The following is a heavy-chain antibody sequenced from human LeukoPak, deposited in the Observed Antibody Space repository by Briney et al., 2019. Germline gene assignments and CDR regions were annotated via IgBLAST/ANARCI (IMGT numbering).Heavy chain of an antibody. CDR2: IREDGSEK. V-gene: IGHV3-7*01. D-gene: IGHD3-3*01. J-gene: IGHJ6*03. Sequence: GGSLRLSCAAFGFTFSSYWMTWVRQAPGKGLEWVANIREDGSEKYYVDSVKGRFTVSRDNAKNSLCLQVNSLRAEDPAVFYCANLNYDFGSGVWGGYYMAVWGKGPTVPVPS. CDR1: GFTFSSYW. CDR3: ANLNYDFGSGVWGGYYMAV.